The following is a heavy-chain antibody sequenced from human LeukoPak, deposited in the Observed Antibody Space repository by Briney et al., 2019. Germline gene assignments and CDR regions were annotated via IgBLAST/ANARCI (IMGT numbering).Heavy chain of an antibody. Sequence: ASVKSSCKASGGTFSSYAISWVRQAPGQGLEWMGGIIPIFGTANYAQKFQGRVTITTDESTSTAYMELSSLRSEDTAVYYCARGRSSGYSYGTASYYYYMDVWGKGTTVTVSS. V-gene: IGHV1-69*05. CDR2: IIPIFGTA. CDR1: GGTFSSYA. CDR3: ARGRSSGYSYGTASYYYYMDV. J-gene: IGHJ6*03. D-gene: IGHD5-18*01.